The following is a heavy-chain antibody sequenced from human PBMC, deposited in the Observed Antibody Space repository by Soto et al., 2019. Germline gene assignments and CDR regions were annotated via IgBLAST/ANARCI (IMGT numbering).Heavy chain of an antibody. D-gene: IGHD3-3*01. CDR3: AKGHTISGAVISFDSYSGMYV. CDR1: GFTFSSSS. V-gene: IGHV3-23*01. J-gene: IGHJ6*02. CDR2: ISGSGAGT. Sequence: GSLRLSCAASGFTFSSSSMSWVRQAPGRGLEWVSAISGSGAGTYYADSVKGRFTISRDDSKNTLYLQMSGLRAEDRAVFYCAKGHTISGAVISFDSYSGMYVSGQGPPVTVYS.